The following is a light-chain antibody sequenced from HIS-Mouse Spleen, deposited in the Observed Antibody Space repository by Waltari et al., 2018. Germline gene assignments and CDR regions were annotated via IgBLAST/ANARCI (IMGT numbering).Light chain of an antibody. Sequence: QSALTQPASVSGSPGQSITISCTGTSRDVGSYNLVSWYQQHPGKAPKRMIYESSKRPSGVSNRFSGSKSGNTASLTISGLQAEDEADYYCCSYAGSSTWVFGGGTKLTVL. J-gene: IGLJ3*02. CDR1: SRDVGSYNL. V-gene: IGLV2-23*01. CDR3: CSYAGSSTWV. CDR2: ESS.